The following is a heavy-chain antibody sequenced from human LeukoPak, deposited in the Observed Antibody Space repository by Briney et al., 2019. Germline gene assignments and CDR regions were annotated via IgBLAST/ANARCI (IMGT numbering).Heavy chain of an antibody. D-gene: IGHD6-19*01. CDR1: GFTFSSYA. CDR2: ISNSGGTT. V-gene: IGHV3-23*01. J-gene: IGHJ3*02. CDR3: AKDLGGSSGYDAFDI. Sequence: GGSLRLSCAASGFTFSSYAMSRVRQAPGKGLEWVSTISNSGGTTYYADSVKGRFTISRDDSENTLCLQMNSLRAEDTAVYYCAKDLGGSSGYDAFDIWGQGTMVTVSS.